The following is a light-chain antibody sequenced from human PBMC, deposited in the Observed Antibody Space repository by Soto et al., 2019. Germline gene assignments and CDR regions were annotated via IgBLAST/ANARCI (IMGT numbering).Light chain of an antibody. Sequence: QSVLTQPASVSVSPGQSITISCTGTSRDVGGYNYVSWYHQHPGKAPKLMIYEVSNRPSGVSNRVSGSKSGKTASLTSSGLQAEYEGDYYCSSYTGSSTLLFGGGTKLTVL. CDR1: SRDVGGYNY. CDR2: EVS. CDR3: SSYTGSSTLL. V-gene: IGLV2-14*01. J-gene: IGLJ2*01.